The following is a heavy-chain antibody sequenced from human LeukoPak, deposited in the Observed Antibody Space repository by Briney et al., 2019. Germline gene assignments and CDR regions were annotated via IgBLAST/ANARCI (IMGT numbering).Heavy chain of an antibody. CDR3: AGDNSSGYYFF. Sequence: WASVKVSCKASGYTFTSYDINWVRQATGQGLEWMGWMNPNSGNTGYAQKFQGRVTMTRNTSISTAYMELSRLRSDDTAVYYCAGDNSSGYYFFWGQGTLVTVSS. V-gene: IGHV1-8*01. CDR1: GYTFTSYD. D-gene: IGHD3-22*01. CDR2: MNPNSGNT. J-gene: IGHJ4*02.